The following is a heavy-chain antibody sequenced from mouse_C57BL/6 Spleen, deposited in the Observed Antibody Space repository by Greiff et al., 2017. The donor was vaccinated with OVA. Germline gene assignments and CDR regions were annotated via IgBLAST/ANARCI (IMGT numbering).Heavy chain of an antibody. Sequence: VQLQQPGAELVKPGASVKLSCKASGYTFTSYWMQWVNQRPGQGLEWIGEIDPSDSYTNYNQKFKGKATLTVDTSSSTAYMQLSSLTSEDSAVYYCARRTAQAPGYWGQGTTLTVSS. CDR3: ARRTAQAPGY. CDR2: IDPSDSYT. V-gene: IGHV1-50*01. CDR1: GYTFTSYW. J-gene: IGHJ2*01. D-gene: IGHD3-2*02.